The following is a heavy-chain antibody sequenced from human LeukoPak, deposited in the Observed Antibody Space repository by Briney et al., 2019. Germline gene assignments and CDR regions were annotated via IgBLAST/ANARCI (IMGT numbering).Heavy chain of an antibody. CDR3: ARVRLEWLLPWYFDL. V-gene: IGHV1-46*01. CDR2: INPSGGST. D-gene: IGHD3-3*01. Sequence: SVKVSCKASGYTFTSYDINWVRQATGQGLEWMGIINPSGGSTSYAQKFQGRVTMTRDTSTSTVYMELSSLRSEDTAVYYCARVRLEWLLPWYFDLWGRGTLVTVSS. CDR1: GYTFTSYD. J-gene: IGHJ2*01.